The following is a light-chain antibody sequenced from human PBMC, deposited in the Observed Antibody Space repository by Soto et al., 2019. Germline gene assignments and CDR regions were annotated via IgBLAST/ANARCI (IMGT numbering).Light chain of an antibody. CDR2: EVV. CDR1: KDDIGVYDI. CDR3: KSYAGSNTYV. V-gene: IGLV2-8*01. J-gene: IGLJ1*01. Sequence: QSVLTQPPSATWSPGQSVTIPYTGTKDDIGVYDIVSWYQHHPGKAPRLSIYEVVQRPSEVPHRFSGSKSGNTASLTGSGLQAADEAGYFCKSYAGSNTYVFGSGTKVTVL.